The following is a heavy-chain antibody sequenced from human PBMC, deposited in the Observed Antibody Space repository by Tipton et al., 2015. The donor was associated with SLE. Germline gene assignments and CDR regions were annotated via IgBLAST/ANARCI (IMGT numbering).Heavy chain of an antibody. CDR1: GDSLSTSY. D-gene: IGHD1-7*01. J-gene: IGHJ4*02. V-gene: IGHV4-59*01. Sequence: TLSLTCFVSGDSLSTSYWSWIRQSPGKGLEWIGYMSYSGSTNYNPSLKSRVTMSLDTSKNQFSLRLNSVTAADTAVYYCARVLTGTSTFDYWGQGTLVTVSS. CDR3: ARVLTGTSTFDY. CDR2: MSYSGST.